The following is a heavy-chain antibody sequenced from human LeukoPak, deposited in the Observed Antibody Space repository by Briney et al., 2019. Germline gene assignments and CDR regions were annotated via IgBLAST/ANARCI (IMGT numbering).Heavy chain of an antibody. Sequence: GGSLRLSCAASGFTVSSNYMSWVRQAPGKGLEWVAVIYAGGSTYYADSVKGRFTISRDNSKNTLYLQMNSLRAEDTAVYYCARDLVVATTYYYYGMDVWGQGTTVTVSS. J-gene: IGHJ6*02. CDR3: ARDLVVATTYYYYGMDV. D-gene: IGHD5-12*01. CDR1: GFTVSSNY. CDR2: IYAGGST. V-gene: IGHV3-66*01.